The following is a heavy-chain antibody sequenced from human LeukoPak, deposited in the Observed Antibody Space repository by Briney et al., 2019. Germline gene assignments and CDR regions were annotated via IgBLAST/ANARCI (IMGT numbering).Heavy chain of an antibody. CDR3: AKDAEYYDFWSGYYYYYYYMDV. CDR2: ISGSVGST. Sequence: PGGSLRLSCAASGFTFSSYAMSCVRRAPGKGLEWGSAISGSVGSTYYADSVKGRFTISRDNSKNTLYLQMNSLRAEDTAVYYCAKDAEYYDFWSGYYYYYYYMDVWGKGTTVTVSS. D-gene: IGHD3-3*01. CDR1: GFTFSSYA. J-gene: IGHJ6*03. V-gene: IGHV3-23*01.